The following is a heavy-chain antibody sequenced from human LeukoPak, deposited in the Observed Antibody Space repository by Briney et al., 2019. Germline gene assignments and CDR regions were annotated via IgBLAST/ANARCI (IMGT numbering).Heavy chain of an antibody. CDR2: INSDGSST. CDR3: AREVTYGSGSYCDY. V-gene: IGHV3-74*01. D-gene: IGHD3-10*01. CDR1: GFTVSGNY. J-gene: IGHJ4*02. Sequence: GGSLRLSCVASGFTVSGNYMSWVRQAPAKGLEWVSRINSDGSSTTYADTVKGRFTFSRDNADNMVYLQMNSLRAEDTAVYYCAREVTYGSGSYCDYWGQGTPVTVSS.